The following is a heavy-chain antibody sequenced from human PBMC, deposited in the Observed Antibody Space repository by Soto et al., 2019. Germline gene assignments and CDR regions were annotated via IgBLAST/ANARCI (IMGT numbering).Heavy chain of an antibody. CDR3: ARDLRVYYGAGNFFAFAY. CDR2: ISPYNGYT. J-gene: IGHJ4*02. V-gene: IGHV1-18*01. CDR1: GYNFISYG. Sequence: QDQLVQSGGEVKKPGASVKVSCKASGYNFISYGVSWVRQAPGQGLEWMGWISPYNGYTKYAQKVQDRVTMTTDTSTSTAYMELRSLRSDDTAVYYCARDLRVYYGAGNFFAFAYWGKGTLVTVSS. D-gene: IGHD3-10*01.